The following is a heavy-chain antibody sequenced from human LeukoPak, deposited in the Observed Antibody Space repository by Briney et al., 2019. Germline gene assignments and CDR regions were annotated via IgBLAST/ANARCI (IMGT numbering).Heavy chain of an antibody. J-gene: IGHJ1*01. CDR2: ITPNADRT. CDR1: GFTFGSYG. CDR3: AIMHGYYDGSGYWVQ. V-gene: IGHV3-23*01. Sequence: GGSLRLSCAASGFTFGSYGMSWVRQAPGKGLEWVSFITPNADRTSFADSVEGRFTISRDNPRNTLYMQMNSLRDEDTALYYCAIMHGYYDGSGYWVQWGQGTLVTVSS. D-gene: IGHD3-22*01.